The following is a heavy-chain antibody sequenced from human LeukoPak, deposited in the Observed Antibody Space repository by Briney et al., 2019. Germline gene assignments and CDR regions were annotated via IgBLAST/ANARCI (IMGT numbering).Heavy chain of an antibody. V-gene: IGHV1-58*02. CDR1: GFTFTSSA. Sequence: VASVKVSCKASGFTFTSSAMQWVRQARGRRLEWIGWIVVGSGNTNYAQKFQERVTITRDMSTSTAYMELSSLRSEDTAVYYCAAEDSIAAAGTGFDYWGQGTLVTVSS. CDR3: AAEDSIAAAGTGFDY. CDR2: IVVGSGNT. D-gene: IGHD6-13*01. J-gene: IGHJ4*02.